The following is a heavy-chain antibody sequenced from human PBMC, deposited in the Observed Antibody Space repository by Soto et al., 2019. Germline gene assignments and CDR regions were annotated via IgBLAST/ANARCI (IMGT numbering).Heavy chain of an antibody. CDR1: GFTFSSYG. V-gene: IGHV3-30*03. CDR3: ATQITVDAFDI. CDR2: ISNDGSNK. D-gene: IGHD3-10*01. J-gene: IGHJ3*02. Sequence: QVQLVESGGGVVQPGRSLRLSCAAPGFTFSSYGMHWVRQAPGKGLEWVAVISNDGSNKYYADSVKGRFTISRDNSKNTLYLQMNSLRAEDTAVYYCATQITVDAFDIWGQGTMVTVSS.